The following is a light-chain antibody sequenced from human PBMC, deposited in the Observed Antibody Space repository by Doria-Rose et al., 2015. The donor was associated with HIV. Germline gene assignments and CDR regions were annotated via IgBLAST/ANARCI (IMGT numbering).Light chain of an antibody. CDR3: HQYGTSWT. J-gene: IGKJ1*01. V-gene: IGKV3-20*01. CDR2: DGS. Sequence: TQSPGTLSLSPGERATLSCRASQSFSSTYLAWYQQKPGQAHSLLIYDGSTRATGISDRFSASRSGTDFTLTINRLEPEDFALYYCHQYGTSWTFGQGTKVEI. CDR1: QSFSSTY.